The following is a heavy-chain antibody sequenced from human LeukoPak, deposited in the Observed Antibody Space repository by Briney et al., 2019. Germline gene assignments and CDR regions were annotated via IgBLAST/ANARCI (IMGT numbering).Heavy chain of an antibody. CDR1: GGSFSGYY. CDR3: ARAKSYDFWSGYYNNWFDP. J-gene: IGHJ5*02. D-gene: IGHD3-3*01. CDR2: IYYSGST. Sequence: PSETLSLTCAVYGGSFSGYYWSWIRQPPGKGLEWIGYIYYSGSTNYNPSLKSRVTISVDTSKNQFSLKLSSVTAADTAVYYCARAKSYDFWSGYYNNWFDPWGQGTLVPVSS. V-gene: IGHV4-59*01.